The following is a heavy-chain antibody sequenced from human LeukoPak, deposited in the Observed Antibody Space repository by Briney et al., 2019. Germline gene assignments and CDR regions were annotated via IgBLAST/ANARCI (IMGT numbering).Heavy chain of an antibody. D-gene: IGHD3-22*01. J-gene: IGHJ4*02. V-gene: IGHV1-18*04. CDR2: ISAYNGNT. Sequence: ASVKVSCKASGYTFTGYYMHWVRQAPGQGLEWMGWISAYNGNTNYAQKLQGRVTMTTDTSTSTAYMELRSLRSDDTAVYYCARDEEYYYDSSGYYSFDYWGQGTLVTVSS. CDR1: GYTFTGYY. CDR3: ARDEEYYYDSSGYYSFDY.